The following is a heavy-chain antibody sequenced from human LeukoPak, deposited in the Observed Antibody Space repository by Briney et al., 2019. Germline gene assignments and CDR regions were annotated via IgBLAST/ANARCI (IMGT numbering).Heavy chain of an antibody. CDR2: INPSGGDT. D-gene: IGHD4-17*01. Sequence: ASVKVSCKASGYILSSYNMHWVRQAPGQGLEWLGIINPSGGDTKYAQKFQGRVTMTRDTSITTAYMELSSLRSDDTAVYFCARDLAYGDPPSGFDPWGQGTLVTVSS. CDR1: GYILSSYN. J-gene: IGHJ5*02. CDR3: ARDLAYGDPPSGFDP. V-gene: IGHV1-46*01.